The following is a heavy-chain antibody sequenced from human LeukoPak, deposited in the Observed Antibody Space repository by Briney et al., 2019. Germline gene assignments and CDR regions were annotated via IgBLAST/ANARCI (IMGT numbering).Heavy chain of an antibody. D-gene: IGHD3-9*01. CDR2: IYYSGST. CDR1: GGSVSSGSYY. J-gene: IGHJ5*02. Sequence: SETLSLTCTVSGGSVSSGSYYWSWIRQPPGKGLEWIGYIYYSGSTNYNPSLKSRVTISVDTSKNQFSLKLSSVTAADTAVYYCARRSVYYDILTGYLPRGWFDPWGQGTLVTVSS. V-gene: IGHV4-61*01. CDR3: ARRSVYYDILTGYLPRGWFDP.